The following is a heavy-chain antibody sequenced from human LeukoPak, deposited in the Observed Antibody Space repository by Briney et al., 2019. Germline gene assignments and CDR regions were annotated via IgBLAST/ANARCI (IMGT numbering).Heavy chain of an antibody. V-gene: IGHV1-18*01. CDR1: GYTFTSYG. D-gene: IGHD3-9*01. J-gene: IGHJ4*02. CDR3: SRDYDILTGYPYYFDY. Sequence: ASAKVSCKASGYTFTSYGISWVRQAPGQGLEWVGWISAYNGNTNYAQKLQGGVTMTTDTSTSTAYMELRGLRSDDTAVYYCSRDYDILTGYPYYFDYWGQGTLVTVSS. CDR2: ISAYNGNT.